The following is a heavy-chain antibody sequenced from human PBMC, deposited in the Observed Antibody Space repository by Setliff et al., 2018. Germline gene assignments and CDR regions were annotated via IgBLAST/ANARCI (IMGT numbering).Heavy chain of an antibody. V-gene: IGHV1-3*01. CDR3: ARDTYIGDFWSGYYIQGQFDP. D-gene: IGHD3-3*01. Sequence: ASVKVSCKASGYTFTSYAMHWVRQAPGQRLEWMGWINAGNGNTKYSQKFQGRVTITRDTSANAAYMELSSLRSEDTAVYYCARDTYIGDFWSGYYIQGQFDPWGQGTLVTVSS. CDR2: INAGNGNT. J-gene: IGHJ5*02. CDR1: GYTFTSYA.